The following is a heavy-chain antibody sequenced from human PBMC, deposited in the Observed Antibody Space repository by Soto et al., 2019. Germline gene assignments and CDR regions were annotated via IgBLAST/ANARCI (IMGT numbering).Heavy chain of an antibody. J-gene: IGHJ4*02. Sequence: SETLSLTCTVSGGSISSSSYYWGWIRQPPGKGLEWIGSIYTSGSTNYNPSLKSRVTMSVDTSKNQFSLKLSSVTAADTAVYYCARATHYGSGSYYILFDYWGQGTLVTVSS. D-gene: IGHD3-10*01. CDR1: GGSISSSSYY. CDR3: ARATHYGSGSYYILFDY. V-gene: IGHV4-39*07. CDR2: IYTSGST.